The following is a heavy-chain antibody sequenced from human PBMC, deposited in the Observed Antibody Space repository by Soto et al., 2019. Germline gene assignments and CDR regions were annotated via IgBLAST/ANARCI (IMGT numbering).Heavy chain of an antibody. CDR3: ARIRGYSFGAGFDY. D-gene: IGHD5-18*01. V-gene: IGHV4-34*01. Sequence: SEILSLTCAVYGGSFSGYYWSWIRQPPGKGLEWIGEINHSGSTNYNPSLKSRVTISVDTSKNQFSLKLSSVTAADTAVYYCARIRGYSFGAGFDYWGQGTLVTVSS. J-gene: IGHJ4*02. CDR1: GGSFSGYY. CDR2: INHSGST.